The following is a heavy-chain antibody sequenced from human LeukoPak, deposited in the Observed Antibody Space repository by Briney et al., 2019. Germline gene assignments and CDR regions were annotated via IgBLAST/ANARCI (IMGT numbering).Heavy chain of an antibody. D-gene: IGHD1-26*01. Sequence: GASVKVSCKASGYTFTGYYLHWVRQAPGQGLEWMGCVNPNSGDTNYAQKFQGSVTMTRDTSISTVYMELSRLRSDDTAGYYCARASGSYWWFDSWGQGTLVTVSS. V-gene: IGHV1-2*02. CDR3: ARASGSYWWFDS. CDR2: VNPNSGDT. J-gene: IGHJ5*01. CDR1: GYTFTGYY.